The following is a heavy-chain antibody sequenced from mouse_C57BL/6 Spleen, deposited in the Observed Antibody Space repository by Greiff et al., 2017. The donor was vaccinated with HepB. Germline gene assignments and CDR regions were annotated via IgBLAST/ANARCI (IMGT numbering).Heavy chain of an antibody. D-gene: IGHD1-1*01. Sequence: VQLQQSGAELVRPGASVKLSCTASGFNIKDDYMHWVKQRPEQGLEWIGWIDPENGDTEYASKFQGKATITADTSSNTAYLQLSSLTSEDTAVYYCTTYGSSYRAYWGQGTLVTVSA. CDR1: GFNIKDDY. J-gene: IGHJ3*01. CDR2: IDPENGDT. V-gene: IGHV14-4*01. CDR3: TTYGSSYRAY.